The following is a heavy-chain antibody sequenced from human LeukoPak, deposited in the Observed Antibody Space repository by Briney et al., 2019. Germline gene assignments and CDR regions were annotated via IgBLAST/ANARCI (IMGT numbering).Heavy chain of an antibody. CDR3: ATETLMITFGGVIAPVY. D-gene: IGHD3-16*02. CDR1: DFTFRSYR. CDR2: ISSSSGYI. J-gene: IGHJ4*02. Sequence: GGSLRLSCAASDFTFRSYRMNGVGRAPGKGLKGVSSISSSSGYIYYADSVTGRFTISRDNAKNSLYLQMNSLRAEDTAVYYCATETLMITFGGVIAPVYWGQGTLVTVSS. V-gene: IGHV3-21*01.